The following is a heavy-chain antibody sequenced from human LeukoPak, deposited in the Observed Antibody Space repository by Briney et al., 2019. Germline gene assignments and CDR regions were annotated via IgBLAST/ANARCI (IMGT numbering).Heavy chain of an antibody. Sequence: GESLKISCKGSGYSFTSYWIGWVRQMPGKGLEWMGIIYPGDSDTRYSPSFQGQVTISADKSISTAYLQWSSLKASDTAMYYCAIPTIDFWYAFDIWGQGTMVTVSS. CDR3: AIPTIDFWYAFDI. V-gene: IGHV5-51*01. CDR2: IYPGDSDT. CDR1: GYSFTSYW. D-gene: IGHD3-9*01. J-gene: IGHJ3*02.